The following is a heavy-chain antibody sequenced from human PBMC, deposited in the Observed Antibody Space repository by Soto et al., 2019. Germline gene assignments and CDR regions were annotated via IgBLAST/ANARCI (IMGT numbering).Heavy chain of an antibody. J-gene: IGHJ6*02. CDR1: GFSFGSYW. Sequence: GSLRLSCVASGFSFGSYWMHWVRQVPGGGLMWVSRISSDGGSTDYADSVQGRFTTSRDNAKNTLFLQMSSLRAEDTAVYYCAREGCSSTSCYAPYYYYGMDVWGQGTTVTVSS. D-gene: IGHD2-2*01. CDR3: AREGCSSTSCYAPYYYYGMDV. CDR2: ISSDGGST. V-gene: IGHV3-74*01.